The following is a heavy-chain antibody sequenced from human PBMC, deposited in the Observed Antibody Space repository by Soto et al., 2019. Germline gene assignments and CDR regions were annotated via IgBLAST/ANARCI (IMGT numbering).Heavy chain of an antibody. J-gene: IGHJ4*02. CDR3: ERRPTATRYYAFWGGYCYFDY. CDR1: GGSFSGYY. D-gene: IGHD3-3*01. V-gene: IGHV4-34*01. Sequence: SETLSLTCAVYGGSFSGYYWSWIRQPPGKGLEWIGEINHSGSTNYNPSLKSRVTISVDTSKNQFSLKLSSVTAAGTAVYYCERRPTATRYYAFWGGYCYFDYWGQGTLVTVSS. CDR2: INHSGST.